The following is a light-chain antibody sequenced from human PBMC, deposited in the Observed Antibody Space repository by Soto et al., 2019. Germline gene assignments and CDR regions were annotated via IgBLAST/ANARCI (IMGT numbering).Light chain of an antibody. CDR1: QSISSW. CDR3: QQYNSYWT. V-gene: IGKV1-5*01. CDR2: DAS. Sequence: DIQMTQSPSTLSASVGDRVTITCRASQSISSWLAWYQQKPGKAPKLLIYDASSLESGVPSRFSGSGSGTDFTLTISSLQPDDFATYYGQQYNSYWTFGQGTKVEIK. J-gene: IGKJ1*01.